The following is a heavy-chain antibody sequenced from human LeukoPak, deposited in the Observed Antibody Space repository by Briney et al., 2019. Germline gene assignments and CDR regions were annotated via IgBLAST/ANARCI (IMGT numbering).Heavy chain of an antibody. CDR2: IYPGDSDT. J-gene: IGHJ6*03. V-gene: IGHV5-51*01. CDR1: RYSFTSYW. D-gene: IGHD6-25*01. Sequence: GESLKISCKGSRYSFTSYWIGWVRQMPGKGLEWMGIIYPGDSDTRYSPSFQGQVTISADKSISTAYLQWSSLKASDTAMYYCARLGTEAGYYYYYMDVWGKGTTVTVSS. CDR3: ARLGTEAGYYYYYMDV.